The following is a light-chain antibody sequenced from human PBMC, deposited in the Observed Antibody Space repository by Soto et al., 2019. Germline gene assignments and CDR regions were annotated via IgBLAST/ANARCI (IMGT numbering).Light chain of an antibody. V-gene: IGKV1-5*01. CDR3: QQYNSYSWT. J-gene: IGKJ1*01. CDR2: DAS. CDR1: QSITIW. Sequence: DIPMTQSPSTRSASVGDRVTITCRASQSITIWLAWYQQKPGKAPKLLIFDASSLESGVPSRFSGSGSGTEFTLTISSLQPDDFATYYCQQYNSYSWTFGQGTKVEIK.